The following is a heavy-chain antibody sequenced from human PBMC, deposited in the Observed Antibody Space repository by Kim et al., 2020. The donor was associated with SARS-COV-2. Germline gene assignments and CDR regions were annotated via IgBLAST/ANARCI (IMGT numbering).Heavy chain of an antibody. V-gene: IGHV4-59*13. CDR2: IYYSGST. Sequence: SETLSLTCTVSGGSISSYYWSWIRQPPGKGLEWIGYIYYSGSTNYNPSLKSRVTISVDTSKNQFSLKLSSVTAADTAVYYCAREADFWSGYLPSYYFDYWGQGTLVTVSS. J-gene: IGHJ4*02. CDR3: AREADFWSGYLPSYYFDY. CDR1: GGSISSYY. D-gene: IGHD3-3*01.